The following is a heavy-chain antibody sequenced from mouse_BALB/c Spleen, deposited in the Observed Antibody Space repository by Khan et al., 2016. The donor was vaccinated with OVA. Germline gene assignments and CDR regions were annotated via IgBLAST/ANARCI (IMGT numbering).Heavy chain of an antibody. Sequence: QIQLVQSGPELKKPGETVKISCKAPGYTFTDYSMQWVKQAPGKGLKWVGWINTETGEPTYADDFKGRFAFSLDTSASTAYLQINNLKHEDTAPYFFTINDYGRGGLYAMDDGGQGTSVTVSS. CDR3: TINDYGRGGLYAMDD. V-gene: IGHV9-2-1*01. CDR1: GYTFTDYS. D-gene: IGHD2-4*01. J-gene: IGHJ4*01. CDR2: INTETGEP.